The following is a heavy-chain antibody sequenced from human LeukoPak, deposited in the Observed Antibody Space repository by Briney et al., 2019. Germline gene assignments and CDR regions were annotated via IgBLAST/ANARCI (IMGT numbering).Heavy chain of an antibody. CDR2: IYHSGST. D-gene: IGHD5-24*01. V-gene: IGHV4-4*02. J-gene: IGHJ4*02. Sequence: SGTLSLTCAVSGGSISSNNWWTWVRQPPGKGLEWIGEIYHSGSTNQNPSLKSRLTISVDKSKNQFSLKLSSVTAADTAVYYCARTFLSGDGYKVGYFDYWGQGTLVTVSS. CDR3: ARTFLSGDGYKVGYFDY. CDR1: GGSISSNNW.